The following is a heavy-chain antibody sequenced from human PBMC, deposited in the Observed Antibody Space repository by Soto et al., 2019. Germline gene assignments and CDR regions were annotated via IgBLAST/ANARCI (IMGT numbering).Heavy chain of an antibody. J-gene: IGHJ4*02. Sequence: LRLSCATSGFTFKSYTLHWVRQTPGRGLQWVAVISYDGSNKYYADSVRGRFTISRDNSNSTLYLQMNSLRADDSAVYYCVGASMWTGKGLEYWGQGALVTVSS. CDR1: GFTFKSYT. CDR3: VGASMWTGKGLEY. CDR2: ISYDGSNK. D-gene: IGHD3-10*02. V-gene: IGHV3-30-3*01.